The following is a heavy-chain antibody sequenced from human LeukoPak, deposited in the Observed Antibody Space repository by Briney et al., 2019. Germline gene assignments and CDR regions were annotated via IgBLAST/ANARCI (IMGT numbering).Heavy chain of an antibody. CDR3: ARVDGSSLSRARFDY. CDR2: ISGDGTFI. Sequence: GGSLRLSCAASGFTFTNYAVNWVRQAPGKGLEWVSAISGDGTFIYYAESVKGRFTISRDNSKSTGYLQMNSLRAEDTAIYYCARVDGSSLSRARFDYWGAGTLVTASS. J-gene: IGHJ4*02. D-gene: IGHD6-6*01. V-gene: IGHV3-23*01. CDR1: GFTFTNYA.